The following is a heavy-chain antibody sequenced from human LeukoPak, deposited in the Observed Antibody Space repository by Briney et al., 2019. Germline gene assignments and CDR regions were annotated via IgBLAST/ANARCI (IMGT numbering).Heavy chain of an antibody. CDR2: ISDSGST. J-gene: IGHJ5*01. CDR3: ARDALRGDGYNYDS. CDR1: GGSVSSDSYY. D-gene: IGHD5-24*01. V-gene: IGHV4-61*01. Sequence: SETLSLTCTVSGGSVSSDSYYWSWIRQPPGKGLELIGSISDSGSTNYNPSLKSRVIISVDTSKNQFSLKLSSVTAADTAVYYCARDALRGDGYNYDSWGQGTLVTVSS.